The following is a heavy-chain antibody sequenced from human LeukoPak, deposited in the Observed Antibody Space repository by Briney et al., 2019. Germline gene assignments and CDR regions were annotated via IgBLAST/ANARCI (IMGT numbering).Heavy chain of an antibody. J-gene: IGHJ5*02. V-gene: IGHV3-23*01. CDR3: ANGGVRSDLNP. CDR1: GFTFSSYA. CDR2: ISGSGGST. D-gene: IGHD2-8*01. Sequence: GGSLRLSCAASGFTFSSYAMSWVRQAPGKGLEWVSAISGSGGSTYYADSVKGRFTISRDNSKNTLYLQMNSLRAEDTAVYYCANGGVRSDLNPWGQGTLVTVSS.